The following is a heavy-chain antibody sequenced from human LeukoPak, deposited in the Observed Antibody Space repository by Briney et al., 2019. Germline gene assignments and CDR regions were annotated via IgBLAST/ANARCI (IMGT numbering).Heavy chain of an antibody. D-gene: IGHD6-13*01. V-gene: IGHV3-11*01. CDR2: ISSSGSTI. CDR1: GFTFSDYY. CDR3: ARDRGAAAGTADYFDY. Sequence: GGSLRLSCAASGFTFSDYYMSWIRQAPGKGLEGVSYISSSGSTIYYADSVKGRFTISRDNAKNSLYLQMNSLRAEDTAVYYCARDRGAAAGTADYFDYWGQGTLVTVSS. J-gene: IGHJ4*02.